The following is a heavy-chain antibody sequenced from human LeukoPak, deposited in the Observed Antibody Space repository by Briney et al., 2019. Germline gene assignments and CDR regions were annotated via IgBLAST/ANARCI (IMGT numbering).Heavy chain of an antibody. V-gene: IGHV3-48*03. D-gene: IGHD1-26*01. CDR3: ARDLRVGAINFDY. J-gene: IGHJ4*02. CDR1: GFTFSSYE. CDR2: ISSSGSTI. Sequence: GGSLRLSCAASGFTFSSYEMNWVRQAPGKGLEWVSYISSSGSTIYYADSVKGRFIISRDNAKNSLYLQMNSLRAEDTGVYYCARDLRVGAINFDYWGQGTLVTVSS.